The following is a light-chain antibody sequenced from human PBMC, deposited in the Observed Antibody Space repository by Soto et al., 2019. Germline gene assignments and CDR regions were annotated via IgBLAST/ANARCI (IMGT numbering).Light chain of an antibody. Sequence: DIQMTQSPSSLSASVGDRVTITCQASQDIKNFLNWFQQKPGKAPELLIYDVSILEKGVPSRFSGSGSATQFTLAISSLQPEDVATYYCQQYVSLPLTFGGGTKVEI. CDR1: QDIKNF. CDR2: DVS. V-gene: IGKV1-33*01. CDR3: QQYVSLPLT. J-gene: IGKJ4*01.